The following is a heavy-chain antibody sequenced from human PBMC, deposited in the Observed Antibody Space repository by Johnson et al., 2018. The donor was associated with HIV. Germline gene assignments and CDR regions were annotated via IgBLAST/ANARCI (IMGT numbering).Heavy chain of an antibody. J-gene: IGHJ3*02. CDR1: GFTFSSYG. Sequence: QVQLVESGGGVVQPGRSLRLSCAASGFTFSSYGMHWVRQAPGKGLEWVAVISYAVTNKYYADSVTGRFTISRDNSKNTLDLQMNSLRAEDTAVYYCARALTGAAAGDDAFDIWGQGTMVTVSS. CDR3: ARALTGAAAGDDAFDI. V-gene: IGHV3-30*19. CDR2: ISYAVTNK. D-gene: IGHD6-13*01.